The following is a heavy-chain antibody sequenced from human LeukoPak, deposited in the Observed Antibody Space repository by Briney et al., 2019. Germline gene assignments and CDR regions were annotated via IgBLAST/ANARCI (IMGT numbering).Heavy chain of an antibody. CDR1: GFTVSSYY. CDR2: IHSGGTT. V-gene: IGHV3-53*01. Sequence: GGSLRLSCAATGFTVSSYYMSWVRQAPGKGLEWVSVIHSGGTTNYADSVKGRFTISRDNSKNTLYLQMNSLRAEGTAVYYCARAVYSGSYHVGESDYWGQGTLVTVSS. J-gene: IGHJ4*02. D-gene: IGHD1-26*01. CDR3: ARAVYSGSYHVGESDY.